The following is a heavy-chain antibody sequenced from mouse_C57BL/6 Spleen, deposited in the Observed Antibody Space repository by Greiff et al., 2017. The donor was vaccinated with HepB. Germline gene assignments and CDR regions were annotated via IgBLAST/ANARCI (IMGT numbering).Heavy chain of an antibody. V-gene: IGHV5-4*01. D-gene: IGHD3-1*01. CDR2: ISDGGSYT. Sequence: EVTLMESGGGLVKPGGSLKLSCAASGFTFSSYAMSWVRQTPEKRLEWVATISDGGSYTYYPDNVKGRFTISRDNAKNNLYLQMSHLKSEDTAMYYCARDRAYNYFDYWGHGTTRTVSS. CDR3: ARDRAYNYFDY. J-gene: IGHJ2*01. CDR1: GFTFSSYA.